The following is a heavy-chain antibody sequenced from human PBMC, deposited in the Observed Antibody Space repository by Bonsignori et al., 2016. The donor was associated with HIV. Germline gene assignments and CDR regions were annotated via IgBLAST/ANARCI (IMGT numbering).Heavy chain of an antibody. D-gene: IGHD3-22*01. CDR1: NYSINSIYY. CDR2: IYHSGAS. J-gene: IGHJ4*02. CDR3: VRLTSGWSKIDS. V-gene: IGHV4-38-2*01. Sequence: SETLSLTCAVSNYSINSIYYWGWIRQSPGKGLEWIGSIYHSGASFYNPSLKSRVTISVDTSKNQVSLLVSPVIAADTAIYYCVRLTSGWSKIDSWGQGTLVTVSS.